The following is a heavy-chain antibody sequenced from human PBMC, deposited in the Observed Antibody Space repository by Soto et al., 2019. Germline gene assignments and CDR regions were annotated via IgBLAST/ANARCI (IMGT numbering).Heavy chain of an antibody. D-gene: IGHD2-21*01. Sequence: QVQLVQSGAEVKKPGASVKVSCKASGYTFTSYGISWVRQAPGQGLEWMGWISGYNGNTNYAQKFQGRVALTTDTSTGTPYMELRSPRSADTAVYYCAIHGRNCGHLDYWGQGTLVPLSS. V-gene: IGHV1-18*01. CDR1: GYTFTSYG. CDR3: AIHGRNCGHLDY. J-gene: IGHJ4*02. CDR2: ISGYNGNT.